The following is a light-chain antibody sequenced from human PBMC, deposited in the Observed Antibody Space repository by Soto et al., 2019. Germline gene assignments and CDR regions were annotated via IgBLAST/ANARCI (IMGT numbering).Light chain of an antibody. CDR1: SSNIGAGYD. J-gene: IGLJ2*01. CDR2: GNI. Sequence: QAVVTQPPSVSGAPGQRVTISCTGSSSNIGAGYDVHWYQQLPGSAPKLLIYGNINRPSGVPDRFSGSKSGTSASLAITGLQAEDEADYYCQSYDSSLSGSEVFGGGTKLTVL. CDR3: QSYDSSLSGSEV. V-gene: IGLV1-40*01.